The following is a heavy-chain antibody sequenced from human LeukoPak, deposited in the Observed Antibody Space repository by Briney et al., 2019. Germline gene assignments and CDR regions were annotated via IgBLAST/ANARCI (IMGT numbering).Heavy chain of an antibody. V-gene: IGHV3-21*01. Sequence: GGSLRLSCAASGFTFSSYSMNWVRQAPGKGLEWVSSISSSSSYIYYADSVKGRFTISRDNAKNSLYLQMNSLRAEDTAVYYCARVSPYDILIGYIDYWGQGTLVTVSS. CDR1: GFTFSSYS. J-gene: IGHJ4*02. CDR3: ARVSPYDILIGYIDY. CDR2: ISSSSSYI. D-gene: IGHD3-9*01.